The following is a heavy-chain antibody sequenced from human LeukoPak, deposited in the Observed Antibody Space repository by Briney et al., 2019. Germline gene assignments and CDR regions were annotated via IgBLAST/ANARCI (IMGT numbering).Heavy chain of an antibody. V-gene: IGHV1-2*02. Sequence: ASVKVSFKASGYTFTDYYMHWVRQAPGQGLEWMGWINPNSGGTNYAQRFRGRVTMTRDTSISTAYMELSRLRSDDTAVYYCARPVRIAAAGQGYYFDYWGQGTLVTVSS. CDR3: ARPVRIAAAGQGYYFDY. CDR1: GYTFTDYY. CDR2: INPNSGGT. D-gene: IGHD6-13*01. J-gene: IGHJ4*02.